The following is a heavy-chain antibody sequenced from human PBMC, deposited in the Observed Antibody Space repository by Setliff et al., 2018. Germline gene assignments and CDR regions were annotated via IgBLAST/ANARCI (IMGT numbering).Heavy chain of an antibody. Sequence: SETLSLTCSVSGGSISSGGFYWSWIRQSAGRGLEWIGHFHTGGATDYNLSLKSRVTISLDSSKNQFSLRLSSVTAADAAMYYCARVAYPNGGSCRYFDNWGQGTLVTVSS. CDR3: ARVAYPNGGSCRYFDN. D-gene: IGHD2-15*01. CDR2: FHTGGAT. J-gene: IGHJ4*02. CDR1: GGSISSGGFY. V-gene: IGHV4-61*09.